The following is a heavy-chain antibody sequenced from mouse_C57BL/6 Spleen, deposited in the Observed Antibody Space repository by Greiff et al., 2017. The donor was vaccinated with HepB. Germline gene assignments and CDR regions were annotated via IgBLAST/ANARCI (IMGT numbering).Heavy chain of an antibody. CDR1: GFTFSSYT. CDR2: ISGGGGNT. J-gene: IGHJ1*03. CDR3: AIQPHYYGSSYWYFDV. Sequence: EVKLMESGGGLVKPGGSLKLSCAASGFTFSSYTMSWVRQTPEKRLEWVATISGGGGNTYYPDSVKGRFTISRDNAKNTLYLQMSSLRSEDTALYYCAIQPHYYGSSYWYFDVWGTGTTVTVSS. V-gene: IGHV5-9*01. D-gene: IGHD1-1*01.